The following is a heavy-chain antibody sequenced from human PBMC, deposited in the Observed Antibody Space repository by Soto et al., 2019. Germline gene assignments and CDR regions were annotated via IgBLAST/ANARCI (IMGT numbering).Heavy chain of an antibody. CDR2: IIPIFGTA. D-gene: IGHD5-18*01. Sequence: SVKVSCKASGGTFSSYAISWVRQAPGQGLEWMGGIIPIFGTANYAQKFQGRVTITADESTSTAYMELSSLRSEDTAVYYCASVYKGGYSYGYGFYYYYGMDVWGQGTTVTVSS. V-gene: IGHV1-69*13. CDR3: ASVYKGGYSYGYGFYYYYGMDV. CDR1: GGTFSSYA. J-gene: IGHJ6*02.